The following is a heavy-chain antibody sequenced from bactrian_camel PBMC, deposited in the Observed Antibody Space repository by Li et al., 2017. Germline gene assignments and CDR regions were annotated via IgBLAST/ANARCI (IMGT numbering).Heavy chain of an antibody. D-gene: IGHD1*01. J-gene: IGHJ4*01. V-gene: IGHV3S6*01. Sequence: VQLVESGGGSVNPGGSLRLSCEASGYMSGANCLAWFRQAPGKEREGVIVIDKDGNTAVADSVKGRFTISRDNAKNALYLRMNSLEPEDTAAYYCAAHVTCFFGAPGLNPARYDYWGQGTQVTVS. CDR2: IDKDGNT. CDR3: AAHVTCFFGAPGLNPARYDY. CDR1: GYMSGANC.